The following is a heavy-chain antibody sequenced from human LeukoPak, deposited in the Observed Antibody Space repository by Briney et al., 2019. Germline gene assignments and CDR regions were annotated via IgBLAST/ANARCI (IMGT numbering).Heavy chain of an antibody. V-gene: IGHV4-30-2*01. CDR2: IYHSGST. D-gene: IGHD5-18*01. J-gene: IGHJ4*02. Sequence: PSETLSLTCAVSGGSISSGGYSWSWIRQPPGKGLEWIGYIYHSGSTYYNPSLKSRVTISVDRSKNQFSLKLSSVTAADTAVYYCARFELARGIQDYWGQGTLVTVSS. CDR3: ARFELARGIQDY. CDR1: GGSISSGGYS.